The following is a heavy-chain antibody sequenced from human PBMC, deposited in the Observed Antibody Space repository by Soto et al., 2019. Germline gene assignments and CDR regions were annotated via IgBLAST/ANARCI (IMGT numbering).Heavy chain of an antibody. CDR1: GGSISSSTYH. V-gene: IGHV4-39*01. D-gene: IGHD5-18*01. CDR3: ARHGSEYSGSWFDY. CDR2: FYYGGNT. J-gene: IGHJ5*01. Sequence: PSETLYLTCSVAGGSISSSTYHWGWIRQPPGKGLERIGSFYYGGNTYYNPSLQSRVTISVDTSKNQFSLKVSSVRAADTAVYYCARHGSEYSGSWFDYWGQGTLVTVSS.